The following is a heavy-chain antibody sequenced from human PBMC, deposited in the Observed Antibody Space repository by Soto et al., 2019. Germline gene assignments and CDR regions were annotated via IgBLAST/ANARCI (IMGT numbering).Heavy chain of an antibody. CDR3: AKEHGGGTSTITSYFDY. V-gene: IGHV3-23*01. Sequence: EVQLLESGGGFVQPGGSLRLSCAASGITFRNHALSWVRQAPGKGLEWVSGISRSGANTHYADSVKGRFTIPRDNSKNTLSLQMNSLSPDDTAVYLCAKEHGGGTSTITSYFDYWGRGTLVTVSS. J-gene: IGHJ4*02. CDR1: GITFRNHA. CDR2: ISRSGANT. D-gene: IGHD5-12*01.